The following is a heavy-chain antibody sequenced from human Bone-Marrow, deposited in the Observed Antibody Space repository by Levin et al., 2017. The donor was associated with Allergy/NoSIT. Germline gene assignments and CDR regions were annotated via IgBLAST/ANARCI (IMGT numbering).Heavy chain of an antibody. CDR1: GFIFRSYA. V-gene: IGHV3-23*01. D-gene: IGHD5-12*01. CDR3: AKEVATMNLWTDY. CDR2: ISGSGGST. Sequence: AGGSLRLSCAASGFIFRSYAMGWVRQAPGKGLEWVSSISGSGGSTYYADSVKGRFTISRDNSKNTVYLQMNSLRAEDTAVYYCAKEVATMNLWTDYWGQGTLVTVSS. J-gene: IGHJ4*02.